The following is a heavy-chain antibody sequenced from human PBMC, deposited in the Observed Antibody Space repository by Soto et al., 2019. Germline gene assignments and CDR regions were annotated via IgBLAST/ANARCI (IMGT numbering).Heavy chain of an antibody. V-gene: IGHV1-69*13. Sequence: SVKVSCKASGGTFSDYAINWVRQAPGQGLEWMGGIIPIFGTANYAQKFQGRVTITADESTSTAYLDLSSLRSEDTAVYYCARPVEMATISRSYLFYWGQGTLVTVSS. J-gene: IGHJ4*02. CDR1: GGTFSDYA. CDR3: ARPVEMATISRSYLFY. CDR2: IIPIFGTA. D-gene: IGHD5-12*01.